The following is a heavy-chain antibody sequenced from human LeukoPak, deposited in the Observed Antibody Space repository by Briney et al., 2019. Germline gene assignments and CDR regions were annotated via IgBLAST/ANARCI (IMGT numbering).Heavy chain of an antibody. CDR2: ISGSGGST. V-gene: IGHV3-23*01. Sequence: PAGSLRLSCAASGFTVSSNYMSWVRQAPGKGLEWVSAISGSGGSTYYADSVKGRFTISRDNSKNTLYLQMNSLRAEDTAVYYCAKWAVGDSSGYYYGYWGQGTLVTVSS. CDR3: AKWAVGDSSGYYYGY. CDR1: GFTVSSNY. D-gene: IGHD3-22*01. J-gene: IGHJ4*02.